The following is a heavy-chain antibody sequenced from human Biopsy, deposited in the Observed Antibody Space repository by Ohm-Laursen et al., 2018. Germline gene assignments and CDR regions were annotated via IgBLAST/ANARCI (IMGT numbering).Heavy chain of an antibody. CDR3: ARLYRLDDYWNDDPPDAFDV. D-gene: IGHD3-3*01. CDR1: GGSFTGHY. CDR2: ISDTGTT. V-gene: IGHV4-59*11. J-gene: IGHJ3*01. Sequence: GTLSLTCTVSGGSFTGHYWSWIRQPPGKGLEWIGYISDTGTTNYNPSLRGRVAMSVDTSKNQFSLKLSSVTAADTAVFFCARLYRLDDYWNDDPPDAFDVWGQGTRVTVSS.